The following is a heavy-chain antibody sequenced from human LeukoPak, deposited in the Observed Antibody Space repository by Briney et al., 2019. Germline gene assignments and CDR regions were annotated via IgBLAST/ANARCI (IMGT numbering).Heavy chain of an antibody. Sequence: GGSLRLSYAASGFTVSSSYMSWVRQAPGKGLEWVGLIKSKTDGGTTDYAAPVKGRFTISRDDSKNTLYLQMNSLKTEDTAVYYCTSGLPGHWGQGTLVTVSS. CDR2: IKSKTDGGTT. CDR3: TSGLPGH. CDR1: GFTVSSSY. D-gene: IGHD5-12*01. V-gene: IGHV3-15*01. J-gene: IGHJ4*02.